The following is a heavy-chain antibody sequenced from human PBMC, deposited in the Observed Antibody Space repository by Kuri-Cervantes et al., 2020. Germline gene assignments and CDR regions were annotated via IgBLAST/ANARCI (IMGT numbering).Heavy chain of an antibody. CDR1: GFTFSSYS. CDR3: ARDRGGYPPSRYGMDV. Sequence: GESLKISCAASGFTFSSYSMNWVRQAPGKGLEWGSSISSSSSYIYYADSVKGRFTISRDNAKNSLNLQMNSLRDEDTAVYYCARDRGGYPPSRYGMDVWGQGTTVTVSS. CDR2: ISSSSSYI. V-gene: IGHV3-21*01. D-gene: IGHD5-24*01. J-gene: IGHJ6*02.